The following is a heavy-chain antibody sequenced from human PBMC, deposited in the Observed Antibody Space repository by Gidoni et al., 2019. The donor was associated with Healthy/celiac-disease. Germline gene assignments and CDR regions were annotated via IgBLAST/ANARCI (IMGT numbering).Heavy chain of an antibody. J-gene: IGHJ6*03. Sequence: QVQLVESGGGVVQPGRSLRLSCAASGFTFSSYGMHWVRQAPGKGLEWVAVIWYDGSKKYYADSVKGRFTISRDNSKNTLYLQMNSLRAEDTAVYYCARKGSSDGDYGLSVWYYYYYMDVWGKGTTVTVSS. CDR3: ARKGSSDGDYGLSVWYYYYYMDV. CDR2: IWYDGSKK. D-gene: IGHD4-17*01. CDR1: GFTFSSYG. V-gene: IGHV3-33*01.